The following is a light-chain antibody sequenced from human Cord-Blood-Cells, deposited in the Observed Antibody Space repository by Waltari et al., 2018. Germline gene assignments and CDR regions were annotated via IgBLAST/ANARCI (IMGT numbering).Light chain of an antibody. CDR2: WAS. V-gene: IGKV4-1*01. CDR1: QSVLYSSNNKNY. Sequence: SLAVSLGERATINCKSSQSVLYSSNNKNYLAWYQQKPGQPPKLLIYWASTRESGVPDRFSGSWSGTDFTLTISSLQAEDVAVYYCQQYYSTPYTFGQGTKLEIK. CDR3: QQYYSTPYT. J-gene: IGKJ2*01.